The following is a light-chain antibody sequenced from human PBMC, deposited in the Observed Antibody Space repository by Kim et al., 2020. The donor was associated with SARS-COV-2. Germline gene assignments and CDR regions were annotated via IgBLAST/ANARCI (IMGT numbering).Light chain of an antibody. CDR2: DVS. V-gene: IGLV2-14*01. CDR3: SPYTSSSTPNV. J-gene: IGLJ1*01. CDR1: SSDVGGYNY. Sequence: QSALTQPASVSGSPGQSITISCTGTSSDVGGYNYVSWYQQHPGKAPKLMIYDVSKRPSGVSNRFSGSKSGNTASLTISGLQAEDEADYYCSPYTSSSTPNVFGTGTKSPS.